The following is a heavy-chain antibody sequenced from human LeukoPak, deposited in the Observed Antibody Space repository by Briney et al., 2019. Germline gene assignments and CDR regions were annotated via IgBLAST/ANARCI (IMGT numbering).Heavy chain of an antibody. Sequence: SSETLSLTCTVSGGSVSSGSYYWSWIRQPPGKGLEWIGYIYYSGSTNYNPSLKSRVTISVDTSKNQFSLKLSSVTAADTAVYYCARGPGPMITFGGQKVHYFDYWGQGTLVTVSS. V-gene: IGHV4-61*01. CDR3: ARGPGPMITFGGQKVHYFDY. CDR1: GGSVSSGSYY. J-gene: IGHJ4*02. CDR2: IYYSGST. D-gene: IGHD3-16*01.